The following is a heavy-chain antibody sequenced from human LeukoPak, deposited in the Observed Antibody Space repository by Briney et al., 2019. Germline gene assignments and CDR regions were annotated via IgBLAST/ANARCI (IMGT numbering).Heavy chain of an antibody. D-gene: IGHD3-9*01. CDR3: AEDRGLVGERYSYQFYGMDV. V-gene: IGHV4-31*03. J-gene: IGHJ6*01. CDR2: ISYSGGT. Sequence: PSETLSLTCTVSGVSISSDGYYWSWVRQHPEKGQVWIGYISYSGGTLYNPSLKSRVAISIDTSKNQFSLRLRSVTAADTAVYYCAEDRGLVGERYSYQFYGMDVWGQGTAVTVSS. CDR1: GVSISSDGYY.